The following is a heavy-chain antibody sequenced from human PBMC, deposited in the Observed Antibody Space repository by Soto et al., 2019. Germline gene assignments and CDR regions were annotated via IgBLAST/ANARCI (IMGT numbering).Heavy chain of an antibody. CDR2: INHSGST. J-gene: IGHJ6*03. D-gene: IGHD7-27*01. CDR3: ARGRAGDGAHYYYYMDV. Sequence: PSETLSLTCAVYAGSFSGYYWSWIRQPPGKGLEWIGEINHSGSTNYNPSLKSRVTISVDTSKNQFSLKLSSVTAADTAVYYCARGRAGDGAHYYYYMDVWGKGTTVTVSS. V-gene: IGHV4-34*01. CDR1: AGSFSGYY.